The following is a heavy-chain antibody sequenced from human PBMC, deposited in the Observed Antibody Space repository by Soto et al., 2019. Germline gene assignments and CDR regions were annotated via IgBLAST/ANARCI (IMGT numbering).Heavy chain of an antibody. CDR3: ARSVAVPGAHIDY. D-gene: IGHD6-19*01. J-gene: IGHJ4*02. CDR1: GGSISGSY. V-gene: IGHV4-59*01. Sequence: ETLSLSCRVSGGSISGSYWSWIRQSPGKGLEWLGYVYYTGSTNYSPSLRSRVSISVDTSKNEFSLRRSSVTAADTAVYFCARSVAVPGAHIDYWGQGTQVTVYS. CDR2: VYYTGST.